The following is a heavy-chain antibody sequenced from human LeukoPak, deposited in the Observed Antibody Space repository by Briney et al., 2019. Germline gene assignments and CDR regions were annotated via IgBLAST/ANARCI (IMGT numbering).Heavy chain of an antibody. V-gene: IGHV4-34*01. D-gene: IGHD6-19*01. CDR3: ASGIAVAGSYNWFDP. CDR1: GGSFSGYY. Sequence: PSETLSLTCAVYGGSFSGYYWSWIRQPPGKGLEWIGEINHSGSTNYNPSLKSRVTISVDTSKSQFSLKLSSVTAADTAVYYCASGIAVAGSYNWFDPWGQGTLVTVSS. CDR2: INHSGST. J-gene: IGHJ5*02.